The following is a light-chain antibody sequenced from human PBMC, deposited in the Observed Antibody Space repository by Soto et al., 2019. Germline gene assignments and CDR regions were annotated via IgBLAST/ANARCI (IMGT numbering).Light chain of an antibody. J-gene: IGLJ2*01. CDR1: SSDIGSYNL. CDR2: EDN. V-gene: IGLV2-23*01. CDR3: CSYAGSATLV. Sequence: QSALTQPASVSGSPGQSITISCTGTSSDIGSYNLVSWHQQHPGKAPKLLIYEDNKWPSGVSDRFSGSRSGNTASLTISGLQAEDEADYYCCSYAGSATLVFGGGTKLTVL.